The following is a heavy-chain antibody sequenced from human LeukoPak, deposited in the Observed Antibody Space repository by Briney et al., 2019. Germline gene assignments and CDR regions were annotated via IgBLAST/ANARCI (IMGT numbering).Heavy chain of an antibody. CDR2: INPNSGGT. Sequence: GASVKVSCKASGYSFTAYVISWVRQAPGQGLEWMGRINPNSGGTNYAQKFQGRVTMTRDTSISTAYMELSRLRSDDTAVYYCARFWGVPDAFDNWGQGTMVTVSS. V-gene: IGHV1-2*06. J-gene: IGHJ3*02. CDR1: GYSFTAYV. D-gene: IGHD3-16*01. CDR3: ARFWGVPDAFDN.